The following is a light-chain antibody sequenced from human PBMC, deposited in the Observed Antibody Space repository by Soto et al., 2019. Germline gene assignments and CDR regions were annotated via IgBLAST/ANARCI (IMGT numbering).Light chain of an antibody. CDR1: QSISTW. J-gene: IGKJ2*01. CDR2: KAS. CDR3: QHSNSYPYT. Sequence: DIQMTQSPSTLSASVGDRVTITCRASQSISTWLAWYQQKPGKAPNLLMSKASSLESGVPSRFSGSGSGTEVTLTISSLQPDDFAPYYCQHSNSYPYTFGQGTKLEIK. V-gene: IGKV1-5*03.